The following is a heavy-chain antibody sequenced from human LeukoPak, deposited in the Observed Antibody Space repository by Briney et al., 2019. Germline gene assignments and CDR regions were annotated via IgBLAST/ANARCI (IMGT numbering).Heavy chain of an antibody. CDR2: ISAYNGNT. CDR3: AREYYDSSGLYYFDY. CDR1: GYTFTSYG. J-gene: IGHJ4*02. V-gene: IGHV1-18*01. Sequence: APVKVSCKASGYTFTSYGISWVRQAPGQGLEWMGWISAYNGNTNYAQKLQGRVTMTTDTSTSTAYMELRSLRSDDTAVYYCAREYYDSSGLYYFDYWGQGTLVTVSS. D-gene: IGHD3-22*01.